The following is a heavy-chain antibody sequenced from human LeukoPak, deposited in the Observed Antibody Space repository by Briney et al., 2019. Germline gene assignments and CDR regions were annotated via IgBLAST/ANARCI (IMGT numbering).Heavy chain of an antibody. Sequence: PGGSLRLSCAASGFIFSGCGMSWVRQAPGKGLEWVSSIPGSGDRTYYADSVNGRFTISRDTAKTSLYLQMNSLRAEDTAVYYRARHLSGISGYTYGRGIDYWGQGTLVTVSS. V-gene: IGHV3-23*01. J-gene: IGHJ4*02. CDR3: ARHLSGISGYTYGRGIDY. CDR1: GFIFSGCG. CDR2: IPGSGDRT. D-gene: IGHD5-18*01.